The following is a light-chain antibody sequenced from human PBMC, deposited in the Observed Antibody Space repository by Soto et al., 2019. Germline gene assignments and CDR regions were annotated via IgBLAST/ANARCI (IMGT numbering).Light chain of an antibody. CDR3: QQYNNWPYT. Sequence: EIVMTQSPATLSVSPGKRATLSCRASQSVSSNLAWYQQKPGQAPRLLIYGASTRATDIPARFSGSGSGTEFTLTISSLQSEDFAVYYCQQYNNWPYTFGQGTKLEIK. CDR1: QSVSSN. J-gene: IGKJ2*01. CDR2: GAS. V-gene: IGKV3-15*01.